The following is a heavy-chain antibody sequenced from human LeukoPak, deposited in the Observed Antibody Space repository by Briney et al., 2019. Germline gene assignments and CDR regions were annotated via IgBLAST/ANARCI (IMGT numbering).Heavy chain of an antibody. Sequence: ASVKVSCKASGYTFTSYYMHWVRQAPGQGLEWMGIINPSGGSTSYAQKFQGRVTMTRDTSTSTVYMELSSLRSEDTAVYYCARDGRYSSSWYAPGLRYYYYYMDVWGKGTTVTISS. CDR1: GYTFTSYY. CDR3: ARDGRYSSSWYAPGLRYYYYYMDV. D-gene: IGHD6-13*01. CDR2: INPSGGST. V-gene: IGHV1-46*01. J-gene: IGHJ6*03.